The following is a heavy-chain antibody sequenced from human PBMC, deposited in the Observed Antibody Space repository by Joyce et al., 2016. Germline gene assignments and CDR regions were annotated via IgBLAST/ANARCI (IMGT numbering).Heavy chain of an antibody. V-gene: IGHV3-23*01. CDR3: AKVAEGSAVYFYYMDV. CDR1: GFTFSSYA. Sequence: EVQLLESGGGLVQPAGSLRLSCAASGFTFSSYAMSWVRQAPGKGLEWVSVISGSVGSIYDADSVKGRFTFSRDNSKNTLYLQMNSLRAEDTAVYYCAKVAEGSAVYFYYMDVWGKGTTVTVSS. J-gene: IGHJ6*03. CDR2: ISGSVGSI. D-gene: IGHD6-6*01.